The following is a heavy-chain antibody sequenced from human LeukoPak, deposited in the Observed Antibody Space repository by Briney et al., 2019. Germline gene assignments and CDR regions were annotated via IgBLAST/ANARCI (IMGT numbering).Heavy chain of an antibody. CDR1: GFTFNDFY. Sequence: GGSLRLSCAASGFTFNDFYMSWIRQAPGKGLEWVSAISGSGGSTYYADSVKGRFTISRDNSKNTLYLQMNSLRAEDTAVYYCAKDENTMVRGVVDYWGQGTLVTVSS. CDR3: AKDENTMVRGVVDY. V-gene: IGHV3-23*01. J-gene: IGHJ4*02. D-gene: IGHD3-10*01. CDR2: ISGSGGST.